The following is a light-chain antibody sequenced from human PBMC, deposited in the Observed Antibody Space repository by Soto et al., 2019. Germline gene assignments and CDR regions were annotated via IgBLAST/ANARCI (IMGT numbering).Light chain of an antibody. Sequence: EIVLTQSPATLSVSPGERVTLSCRASQSVSGDLAWYHHKPGQAPRLLIYDASTRALDTPARFAGSGSGTDFTLTISSLEPEDFAVYYCQQRSNWPPITFGQGTRLEI. V-gene: IGKV3-11*01. CDR3: QQRSNWPPIT. CDR2: DAS. J-gene: IGKJ5*01. CDR1: QSVSGD.